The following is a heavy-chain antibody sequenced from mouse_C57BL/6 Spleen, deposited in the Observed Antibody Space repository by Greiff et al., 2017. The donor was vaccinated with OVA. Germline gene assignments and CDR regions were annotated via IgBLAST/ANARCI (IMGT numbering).Heavy chain of an antibody. CDR3: ARSITTVVRGFDY. J-gene: IGHJ2*01. CDR1: GYTFTSYT. Sequence: VQLQESGAELARPGASVKMSCKASGYTFTSYTMHWVKQRPGPGLEWIGYINPSSGYTKYNQKFKDKATLTADKSSSTAYMQLSSLTSEDSAVYYCARSITTVVRGFDYWGQGTTLTVSS. CDR2: INPSSGYT. D-gene: IGHD1-1*01. V-gene: IGHV1-4*01.